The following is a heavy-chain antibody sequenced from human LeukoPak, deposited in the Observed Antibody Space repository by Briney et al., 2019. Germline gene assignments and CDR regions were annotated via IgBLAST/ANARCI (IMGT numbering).Heavy chain of an antibody. Sequence: SETLSLTCTVSGGSISSSSYYWGWIRQPPGKGLEWIGSIYYSGSTYYNPSLKSRVTISVDTSKNQFSLKLSSVTAADTAVYYCARRPELRFLGSDAFDIWGQGTMVTVSS. V-gene: IGHV4-39*01. J-gene: IGHJ3*02. D-gene: IGHD3-3*01. CDR1: GGSISSSSYY. CDR2: IYYSGST. CDR3: ARRPELRFLGSDAFDI.